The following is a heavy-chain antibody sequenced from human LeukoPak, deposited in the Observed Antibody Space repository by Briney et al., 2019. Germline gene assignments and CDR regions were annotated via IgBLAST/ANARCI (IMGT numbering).Heavy chain of an antibody. D-gene: IGHD6-19*01. J-gene: IGHJ6*02. CDR1: GFTFSSYA. Sequence: GGSLRLSCAASGFTFSSYAMSWVRQAPGKGLEWVSAISGSGGSTYYADSVKGRFTISRDNSKNTLYLQMNSLRAEDTAVYYCAKDPGSGWPWYYGMDVWGQGTTVTVSS. CDR3: AKDPGSGWPWYYGMDV. V-gene: IGHV3-23*01. CDR2: ISGSGGST.